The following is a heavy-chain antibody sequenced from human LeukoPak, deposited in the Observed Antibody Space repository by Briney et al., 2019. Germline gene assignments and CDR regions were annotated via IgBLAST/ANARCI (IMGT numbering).Heavy chain of an antibody. Sequence: GGSLRLSCAASGFTFSDYYMSWIRQAPGKGLEWVSYISSSGSTIYYADSVKGRFTISRDNAKNSLYLQMNSLRAEDTAVYYCARDYIGSYYYGSSGYLDYWGQGTLVTVSS. CDR2: ISSSGSTI. J-gene: IGHJ4*02. CDR1: GFTFSDYY. D-gene: IGHD3-22*01. CDR3: ARDYIGSYYYGSSGYLDY. V-gene: IGHV3-11*01.